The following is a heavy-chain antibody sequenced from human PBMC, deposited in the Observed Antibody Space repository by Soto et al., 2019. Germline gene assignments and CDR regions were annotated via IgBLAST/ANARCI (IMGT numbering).Heavy chain of an antibody. CDR3: ARRYSGWVLMDV. V-gene: IGHV3-33*01. D-gene: IGHD1-26*01. CDR2: IWYDGSNK. J-gene: IGHJ6*02. CDR1: GFTFSSYG. Sequence: PGGSRRLSCAASGFTFSSYGMHWVRQAPGKGLEWVAVIWYDGSNKYYADSVKGRFTISRDNSKNTLYLQMNSLRAEDTAVYYCARRYSGWVLMDVWGQGTTVPVSS.